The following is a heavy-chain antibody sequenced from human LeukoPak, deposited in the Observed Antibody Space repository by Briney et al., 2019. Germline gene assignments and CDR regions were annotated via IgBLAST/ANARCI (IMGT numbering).Heavy chain of an antibody. Sequence: PSETLSLTCTVSGYSISTGYYWGWIRQPPGKGLEWIGSIYHSGSTSYNPSLKSRVTISVDTSKNQFSLKLNSVTAADTAVYFCAKTRIAAGHYYFDYWGQGTLVTVSS. V-gene: IGHV4-38-2*02. D-gene: IGHD6-13*01. CDR2: IYHSGST. CDR3: AKTRIAAGHYYFDY. J-gene: IGHJ4*02. CDR1: GYSISTGYY.